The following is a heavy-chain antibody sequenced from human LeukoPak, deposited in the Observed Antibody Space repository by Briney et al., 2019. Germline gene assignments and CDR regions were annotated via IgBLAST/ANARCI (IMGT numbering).Heavy chain of an antibody. D-gene: IGHD3-3*01. V-gene: IGHV4-59*01. CDR3: TRSHGVVIHGGMDV. CDR2: IYYTGST. J-gene: IGHJ6*02. CDR1: GGSISSYH. Sequence: AETLSLTCTASGGSISSYHWSWLRQPPGKGLEWIGHIYYTGSTNYNPSLQSRVTTSPDTSKNHSSLQLSTLTAADTAVYYCTRSHGVVIHGGMDVWGRGTTVTVSS.